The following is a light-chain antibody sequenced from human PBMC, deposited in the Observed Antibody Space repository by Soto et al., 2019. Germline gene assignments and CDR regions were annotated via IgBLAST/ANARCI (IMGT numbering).Light chain of an antibody. J-gene: IGKJ5*01. Sequence: EVVLTQSPATLSLSPGETATLSCRASQSVSRDLAWYQQTPGQAPRLLIYDTSNRATGIPARFSGSGSGTDFTLTISSLEPEDFARYFCQQRSDWPQITFGQGTRLEIK. CDR1: QSVSRD. CDR3: QQRSDWPQIT. V-gene: IGKV3-11*01. CDR2: DTS.